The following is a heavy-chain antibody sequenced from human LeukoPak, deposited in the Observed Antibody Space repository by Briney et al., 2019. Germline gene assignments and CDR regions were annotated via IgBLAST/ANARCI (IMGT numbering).Heavy chain of an antibody. CDR3: ARDLYSSGWYHVEYGCDY. D-gene: IGHD6-19*01. CDR1: GFTFGDFA. V-gene: IGHV3-49*03. J-gene: IGHJ4*02. CDR2: IRSEAYGGTT. Sequence: PGGSLRLSCTASGFTFGDFAMSWFRQAPGKGLEWVGFIRSEAYGGTTEYAASVKGRFTISRDNAKNSLYLQMNSLRAEDTAVYYCARDLYSSGWYHVEYGCDYWGQGTLVTVSS.